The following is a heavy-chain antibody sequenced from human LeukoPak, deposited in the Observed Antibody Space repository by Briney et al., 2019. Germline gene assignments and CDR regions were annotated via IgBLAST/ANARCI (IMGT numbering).Heavy chain of an antibody. D-gene: IGHD4-17*01. V-gene: IGHV4-59*01. CDR3: AREVSTTVTTWNAFDI. CDR1: GGSISSYY. CDR2: IYYSGST. J-gene: IGHJ3*02. Sequence: SETLSLTCTVSGGSISSYYWSWIRQPPEKGLEWIGYIYYSGSTNYNPSLKSRVTISVDTSKNQFSLKLSSVTAADTAVYYCAREVSTTVTTWNAFDIWGQGTMVTVSS.